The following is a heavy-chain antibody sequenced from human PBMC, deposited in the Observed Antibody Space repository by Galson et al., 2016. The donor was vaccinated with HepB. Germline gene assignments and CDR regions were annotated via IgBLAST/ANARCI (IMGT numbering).Heavy chain of an antibody. D-gene: IGHD3-10*01. CDR1: GGSISSGNYY. Sequence: TPSLTCTVSGGSISSGNYYWSWIRQPAGKGLEWIGRIYTSGSTNYNPSLKSRVTMSVDTSKNQFSLNLSSVTAADTAVYYCARAGGSGSPSYYFDYWGRGTLVTVSS. J-gene: IGHJ4*02. V-gene: IGHV4-61*02. CDR2: IYTSGST. CDR3: ARAGGSGSPSYYFDY.